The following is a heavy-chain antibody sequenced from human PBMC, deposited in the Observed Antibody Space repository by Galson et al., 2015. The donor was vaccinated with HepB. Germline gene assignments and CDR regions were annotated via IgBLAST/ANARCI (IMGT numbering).Heavy chain of an antibody. V-gene: IGHV3-30*18. CDR1: GFTFSSYG. CDR2: ISYDGSNK. Sequence: SLRLSCAASGFTFSSYGMHWVRQAPGKGLEWVAVISYDGSNKYYADSVKGRFTISRDNSKNTLYLQMNSLRAEDTAVYYCAKDMDADYDYVWGAGWDYWGQGTLVTVSS. CDR3: AKDMDADYDYVWGAGWDY. D-gene: IGHD3-16*01. J-gene: IGHJ4*02.